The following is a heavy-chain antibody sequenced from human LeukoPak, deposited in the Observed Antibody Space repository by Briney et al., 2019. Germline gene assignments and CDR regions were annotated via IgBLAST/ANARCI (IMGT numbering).Heavy chain of an antibody. J-gene: IGHJ4*02. V-gene: IGHV4-59*01. CDR1: GGSISTYY. CDR2: IHYTGST. Sequence: SETLSLTCTVSGGSISTYYWSWIRQPPGKGLEWIGYIHYTGSTNYNPSLKSRVTISVDTSKNQFSLKLSSVTAADTAVYYCARPPRTVATMFGYWGRGTLVTVSS. D-gene: IGHD5-12*01. CDR3: ARPPRTVATMFGY.